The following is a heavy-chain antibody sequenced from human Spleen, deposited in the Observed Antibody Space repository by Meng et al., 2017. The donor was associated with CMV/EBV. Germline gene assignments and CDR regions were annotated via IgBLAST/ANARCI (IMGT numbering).Heavy chain of an antibody. J-gene: IGHJ3*02. CDR1: GGSFSGYY. CDR2: INHSGST. V-gene: IGHV4-34*01. Sequence: SETLSLTCAVYGGSFSGYYWSWIRQPPGKGLEWIGEINHSGSTNYNPSLKSRLTLSVDTSNNQFSLRVTSVSAADTAVYYCARMTAMIDVFDNWGHGTMVTVSS. D-gene: IGHD5-18*01. CDR3: ARMTAMIDVFDN.